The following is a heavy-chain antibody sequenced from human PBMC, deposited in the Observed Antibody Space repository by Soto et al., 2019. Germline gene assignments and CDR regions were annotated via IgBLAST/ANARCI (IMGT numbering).Heavy chain of an antibody. Sequence: PGGSLRLSFAASGFTFSSYSMNWVRQAPGKGLEWVSSISSSSSYIYYADSVKGRFTISRDNAKNSLYLQMNSLRAEDTAVYYCAGQNKLSYYYDSSGYYWNYFDYWGQGTLVTVSS. CDR3: AGQNKLSYYYDSSGYYWNYFDY. V-gene: IGHV3-21*01. CDR2: ISSSSSYI. D-gene: IGHD3-22*01. J-gene: IGHJ4*02. CDR1: GFTFSSYS.